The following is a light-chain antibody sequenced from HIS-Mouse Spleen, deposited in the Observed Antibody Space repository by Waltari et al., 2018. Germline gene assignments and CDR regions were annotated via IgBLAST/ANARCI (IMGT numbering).Light chain of an antibody. V-gene: IGKV1-39*01. CDR3: QQSYSTPDT. CDR2: AAS. J-gene: IGKJ2*01. Sequence: DIQMTQSPSSLSASVGDRVTINCRASQSISSYLNWYQQKPGKAPKLLIYAASSLQSGVPSRFSGSGSETDFTLTISSLQPEDFATYYCQQSYSTPDTFGQGTKLEIK. CDR1: QSISSY.